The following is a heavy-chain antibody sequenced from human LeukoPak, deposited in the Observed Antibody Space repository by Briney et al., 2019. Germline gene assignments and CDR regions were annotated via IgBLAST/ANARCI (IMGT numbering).Heavy chain of an antibody. CDR3: ARGHGWVDY. CDR2: IYYSGST. D-gene: IGHD6-19*01. J-gene: IGHJ4*02. V-gene: IGHV4-59*08. CDR1: GGSISSYY. Sequence: PSETLSLTCTVSGGSISSYYWSWIRQPPGKGLEWIGYIYYSGSTNYNPSLKSRVTISVDTSKNQFSLKLSSVTAADTAVYYCARGHGWVDYWGQGTLVTVSS.